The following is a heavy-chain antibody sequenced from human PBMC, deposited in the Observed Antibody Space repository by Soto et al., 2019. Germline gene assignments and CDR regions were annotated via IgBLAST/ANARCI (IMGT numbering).Heavy chain of an antibody. CDR3: ARSDGSGSYYPDY. CDR2: INPNSGGT. J-gene: IGHJ4*02. Sequence: RASVKVSCKASGYTFTGYYMHWVRQAPGQGLEWMGWINPNSGGTNYAQKFQGRVTMTRDTSISTAYMELSRLRSDDTAVYYCARSDGSGSYYPDYWGQGTLVTVSS. V-gene: IGHV1-2*02. D-gene: IGHD3-10*01. CDR1: GYTFTGYY.